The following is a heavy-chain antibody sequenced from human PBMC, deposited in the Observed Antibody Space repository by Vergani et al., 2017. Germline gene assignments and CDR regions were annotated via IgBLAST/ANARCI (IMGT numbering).Heavy chain of an antibody. V-gene: IGHV4-61*02. CDR2: IHTSGST. CDR1: GGSINSHNYY. Sequence: QVQLQESGPGLVKPSQTLSLTCTVSGGSINSHNYYWSWIRQPAGKGLEWIGRIHTSGSTNYNPSLKSRVTMSEDTSKNQFSLNLTSVTAADTAVYFCARGSCLGGSCYEPLFDCWVQGILVTVSS. CDR3: ARGSCLGGSCYEPLFDC. D-gene: IGHD2-15*01. J-gene: IGHJ4*02.